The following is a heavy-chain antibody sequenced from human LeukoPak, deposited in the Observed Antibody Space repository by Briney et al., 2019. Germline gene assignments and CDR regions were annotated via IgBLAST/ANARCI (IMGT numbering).Heavy chain of an antibody. D-gene: IGHD5-12*01. J-gene: IGHJ4*02. Sequence: PSETLSLTCTVSGGSVNSADYYWSWIRQPPGKGLQWIGYIFYSGSTYYSPSLKSRFSISVDTSKNQFSLRLRSVTAADTAVYYCARQVATVTRLDSWGQGTLVTVSS. CDR1: GGSVNSADYY. V-gene: IGHV4-30-4*01. CDR3: ARQVATVTRLDS. CDR2: IFYSGST.